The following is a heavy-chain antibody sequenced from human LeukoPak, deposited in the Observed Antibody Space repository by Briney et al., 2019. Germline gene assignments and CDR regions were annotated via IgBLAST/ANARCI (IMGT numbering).Heavy chain of an antibody. CDR1: GYTFTGYY. CDR2: INPNSGGT. J-gene: IGHJ4*02. V-gene: IGHV1-2*02. Sequence: GASVKVSCKASGYTFTGYYMHWVRQAPGQGLGWMGWINPNSGGTNYAQKFQGRVTMTRDTSISTAYMELSRLRSDDTAVYYCARDGKPWLVTSLFDYWGQGTLVTVSS. D-gene: IGHD6-19*01. CDR3: ARDGKPWLVTSLFDY.